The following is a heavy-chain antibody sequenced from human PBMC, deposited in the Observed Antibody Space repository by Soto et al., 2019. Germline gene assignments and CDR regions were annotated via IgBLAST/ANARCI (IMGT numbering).Heavy chain of an antibody. D-gene: IGHD6-19*01. Sequence: QVQLVESGGGVVQPGRSLRLSCAASGFTFSRYGMNWVRQAPGKGLEWMAVISYDGSKKYYADSVKGRITISRNNYKNTLYLQMNSLRGEDTAVYYCANVTDSSGWYPYYCGMDVWGQGTTVTVSS. CDR2: ISYDGSKK. CDR1: GFTFSRYG. J-gene: IGHJ6*02. V-gene: IGHV3-30*18. CDR3: ANVTDSSGWYPYYCGMDV.